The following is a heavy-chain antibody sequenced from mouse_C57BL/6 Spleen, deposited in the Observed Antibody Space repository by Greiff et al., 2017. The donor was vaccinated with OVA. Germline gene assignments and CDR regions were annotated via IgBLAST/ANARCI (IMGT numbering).Heavy chain of an antibody. J-gene: IGHJ4*01. D-gene: IGHD1-1*01. V-gene: IGHV1-42*01. CDR3: ARSDYYGSSSYAMDY. Sequence: EVQLQQSGPELVKPGASVKISCKASGYSFTGYYMNWVKQSPEKSLEWIGEINPSTGGTTYNQKFKAKATLTVDKSSSTAYMQLKSLTSEDSAVYYCARSDYYGSSSYAMDYWGQGTSVTVSS. CDR1: GYSFTGYY. CDR2: INPSTGGT.